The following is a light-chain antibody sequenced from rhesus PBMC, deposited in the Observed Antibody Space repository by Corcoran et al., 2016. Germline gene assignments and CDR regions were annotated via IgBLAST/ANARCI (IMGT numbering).Light chain of an antibody. CDR3: QETSNLFS. J-gene: IGKJ3*01. CDR2: GSS. Sequence: EIVMTQSPATLSLSPGERATPSFRARQSVATYLAWYPQSPRQTPRLLIYGSSNRATGVPDRFSGRGSGTDVTLTITSLEPEDFAVYYCQETSNLFSFGPGTKLDIK. V-gene: IGKV3-31*02. CDR1: QSVATY.